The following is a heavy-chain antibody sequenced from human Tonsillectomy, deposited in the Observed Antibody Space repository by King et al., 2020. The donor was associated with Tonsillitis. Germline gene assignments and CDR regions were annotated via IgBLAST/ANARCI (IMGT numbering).Heavy chain of an antibody. CDR3: ARVAWEFYYGLDV. V-gene: IGHV5-51*01. Sequence: VQLVESGAEVKKPGESLKISCKGSGYRFTRNWIGWVRQMPGKGLEWMGIINADDSDTRYSPSFQGQVAISADKSISTAYLQWSSLKASDTAMYYCARVAWEFYYGLDVWGQGTTVTVSS. J-gene: IGHJ6*02. CDR2: INADDSDT. CDR1: GYRFTRNW. D-gene: IGHD3-10*01.